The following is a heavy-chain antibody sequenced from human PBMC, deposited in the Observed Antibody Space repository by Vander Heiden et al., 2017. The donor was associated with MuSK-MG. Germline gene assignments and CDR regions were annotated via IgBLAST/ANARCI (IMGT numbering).Heavy chain of an antibody. Sequence: QMQLQASAPGLVKPSETLSLTCSVSGGSIRSTTYFWAWIRQPPGKGLEWIASLYYSGSPYYNPSLKSRVTISVDTSKNQLSLELSSVTAADTAVYYCARRPTSSWYAFDYWGQGTLVTVSS. CDR3: ARRPTSSWYAFDY. CDR1: GGSIRSTTYF. V-gene: IGHV4-39*01. J-gene: IGHJ4*02. D-gene: IGHD6-13*01. CDR2: LYYSGSP.